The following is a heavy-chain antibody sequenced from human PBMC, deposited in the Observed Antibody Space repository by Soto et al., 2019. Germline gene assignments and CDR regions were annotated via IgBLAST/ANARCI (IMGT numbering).Heavy chain of an antibody. CDR2: ISSYNGYT. V-gene: IGHV1-18*01. CDR3: ARDSRYDFLSDSTSPSYYFDY. J-gene: IGHJ4*02. CDR1: GYTFTNYG. D-gene: IGHD3-3*01. Sequence: QVQLVQSGAEVKKPGASVKVSCKASGYTFTNYGITWVRQAPGQGLEWMGWISSYNGYTNYAQKLQGRVTMTTDISTTITYMEVRSLTSDDTAVYFFARDSRYDFLSDSTSPSYYFDYWGQGTLVTVSS.